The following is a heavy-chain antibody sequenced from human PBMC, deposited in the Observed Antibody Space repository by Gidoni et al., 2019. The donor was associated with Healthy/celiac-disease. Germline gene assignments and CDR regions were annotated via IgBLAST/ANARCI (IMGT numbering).Heavy chain of an antibody. CDR2: IWYDGSNK. V-gene: IGHV3-33*01. CDR1: GFTFSSCG. D-gene: IGHD6-13*01. CDR3: ARGSLYSSSWYGRGNWFDP. Sequence: QVQLVESGGGVVQPGRSLRLSCAASGFTFSSCGLHWVRQAPGKGLEWVAVIWYDGSNKYYADSVKGRFTISRDNSKNTLYLQMNSLRAEDTAVYYCARGSLYSSSWYGRGNWFDPWGQGTLVTVSS. J-gene: IGHJ5*02.